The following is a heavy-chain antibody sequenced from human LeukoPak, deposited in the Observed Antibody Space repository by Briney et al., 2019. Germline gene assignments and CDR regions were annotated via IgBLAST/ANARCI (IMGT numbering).Heavy chain of an antibody. J-gene: IGHJ4*02. CDR3: AREKGAAAGYFDN. Sequence: GGSLRLSCAASGFTFSSYEMNWVRQAPGKGLEWVSYISSSGSTIYYADSVKGRFTVSRDNAKNSLFLQMSSLRAEDTAVYYCAREKGAAAGYFDNWGQGTLVTVPS. CDR1: GFTFSSYE. D-gene: IGHD6-13*01. V-gene: IGHV3-48*03. CDR2: ISSSGSTI.